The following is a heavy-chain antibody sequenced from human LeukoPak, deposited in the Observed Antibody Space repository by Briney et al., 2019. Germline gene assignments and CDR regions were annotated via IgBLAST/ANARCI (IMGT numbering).Heavy chain of an antibody. Sequence: PGGSLRLSCAASGFTFKDYWMSWVRQAPGKGPEWVANINKEGNEEHFVDSVKGRFTVSRDNAKNSLFLQMNSLRVEDTAVYYCATYKNWVAGDVWGQGPTVSVSS. J-gene: IGHJ6*02. CDR3: ATYKNWVAGDV. CDR2: INKEGNEE. D-gene: IGHD7-27*01. CDR1: GFTFKDYW. V-gene: IGHV3-7*01.